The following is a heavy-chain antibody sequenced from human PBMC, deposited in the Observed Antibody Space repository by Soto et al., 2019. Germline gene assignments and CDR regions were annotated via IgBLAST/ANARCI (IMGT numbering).Heavy chain of an antibody. D-gene: IGHD6-13*01. Sequence: GSLRLSCVASELTFSSYEMNWVRQAPGKGLEWVSYISSSGATIYYADSVKGRFTISRDNAKNSLYLQMNSLRAEDTAVYYCVRFGGAAAGPGDYWGQGTLVTVSS. CDR2: ISSSGATI. V-gene: IGHV3-48*03. CDR1: ELTFSSYE. CDR3: VRFGGAAAGPGDY. J-gene: IGHJ4*02.